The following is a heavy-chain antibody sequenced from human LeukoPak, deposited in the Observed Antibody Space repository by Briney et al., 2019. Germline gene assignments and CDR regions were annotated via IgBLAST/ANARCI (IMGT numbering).Heavy chain of an antibody. CDR2: IKSKTDGGTA. D-gene: IGHD6-13*01. J-gene: IGHJ4*02. CDR1: GFTFSNAW. CDR3: TTDKSSSWVLFDY. Sequence: KSGGPLRLSCAASGFTFSNAWMNWVRQAPGKGQEWVGRIKSKTDGGTADYAAPVKGRFTISRDDSKNTLYLQMISLKTEDTAVYYCTTDKSSSWVLFDYWGQGTLVTVSS. V-gene: IGHV3-15*01.